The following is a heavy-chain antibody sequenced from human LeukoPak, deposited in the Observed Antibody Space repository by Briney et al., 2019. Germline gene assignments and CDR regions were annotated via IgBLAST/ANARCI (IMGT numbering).Heavy chain of an antibody. D-gene: IGHD2-21*02. V-gene: IGHV3-53*01. CDR2: IYSGGST. CDR1: GFTVSSNY. CDR3: AREQSGGDYYSYAFDI. J-gene: IGHJ3*02. Sequence: GGSLRHTCAASGFTVSSNYMSWVRQAPGKGLEWVSVIYSGGSTYYADSVKGRFTISRDNSKNTLYLQMNSLRAEDTAVYYCAREQSGGDYYSYAFDIWGQGTMVTVSS.